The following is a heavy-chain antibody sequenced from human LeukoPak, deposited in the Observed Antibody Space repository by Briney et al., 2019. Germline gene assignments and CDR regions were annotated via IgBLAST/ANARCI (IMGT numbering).Heavy chain of an antibody. V-gene: IGHV3-23*03. Sequence: GGSLRLSCTASGFIFNNYAMNWVRQAPGKGLEWVSVLYSDGNTKYADSVQGRFTISRDNSKNTLYLEMNSLSPDDTAVYYCARGVEPLAANTLAYWGQGTLVTVSS. CDR3: ARGVEPLAANTLAY. CDR2: LYSDGNT. D-gene: IGHD1-14*01. J-gene: IGHJ4*02. CDR1: GFIFNNYA.